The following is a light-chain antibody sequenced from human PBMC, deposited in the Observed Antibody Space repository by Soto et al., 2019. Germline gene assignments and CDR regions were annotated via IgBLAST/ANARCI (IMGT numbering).Light chain of an antibody. CDR3: QHYVTSLTT. V-gene: IGKV3-20*01. CDR2: GAS. CDR1: QSVTSNY. J-gene: IGKJ1*01. Sequence: EIVLTQSPGTLSLSPGERATLSCGASQSVTSNYLAWYQQKTGQAPRLLIFGASIRVKGIPDRFIGSGSGTDFTLTISRLEPEDFAVYYCQHYVTSLTTFGQGTKVEVK.